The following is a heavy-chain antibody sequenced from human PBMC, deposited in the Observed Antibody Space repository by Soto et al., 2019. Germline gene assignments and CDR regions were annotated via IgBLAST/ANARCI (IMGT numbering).Heavy chain of an antibody. J-gene: IGHJ4*02. CDR2: IYYSGST. CDR3: VRGRAHPLNYGDYPRYYFDY. V-gene: IGHV4-30-4*01. Sequence: SESLSLACTVSGGSISSDDYYWSWMRQPPGKGLEWIGYIYYSGSTYYNPSLKSRVTISVDTSKNQFSLKLSSVTAADTAVYYCVRGRAHPLNYGDYPRYYFDYWGQGTLVTVSS. D-gene: IGHD4-17*01. CDR1: GGSISSDDYY.